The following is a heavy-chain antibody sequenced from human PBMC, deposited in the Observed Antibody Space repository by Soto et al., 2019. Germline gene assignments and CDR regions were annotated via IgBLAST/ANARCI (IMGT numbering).Heavy chain of an antibody. CDR3: ARAGRSGYDLGYYYGMDV. D-gene: IGHD5-12*01. CDR2: IIPIFGTA. V-gene: IGHV1-69*13. CDR1: GGTFGSYA. J-gene: IGHJ6*02. Sequence: SVKVSGKASGGTFGSYAISWVRQAPGQGLEWMGGIIPIFGTANYAQKFQGRVTITADESTSTAYMELSSLRSEDTAVYYCARAGRSGYDLGYYYGMDVWGQGTTVTVSS.